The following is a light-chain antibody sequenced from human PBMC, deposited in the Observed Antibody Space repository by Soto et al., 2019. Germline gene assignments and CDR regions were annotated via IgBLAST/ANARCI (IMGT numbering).Light chain of an antibody. CDR1: QDVSGSY. Sequence: EIVLTQSPGTLSLSPGERATLSCRASQDVSGSYLAWYQQKPGQTPRLLIYATSRRATGIPDRFSGSWSGTDFTLPISRVEPEDFAVYYCQHYSSSPWTFGQGTTVEI. V-gene: IGKV3-20*01. CDR2: ATS. J-gene: IGKJ1*01. CDR3: QHYSSSPWT.